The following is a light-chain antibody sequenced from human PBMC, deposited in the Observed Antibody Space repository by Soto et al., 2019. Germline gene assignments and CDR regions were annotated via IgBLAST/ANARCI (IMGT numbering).Light chain of an antibody. V-gene: IGKV3-20*01. CDR1: QSVSSSY. J-gene: IGKJ5*01. Sequence: EIVLTQSPGTLSLSPGERSTLSCRASQSVSSSYLAWYQQKPGQAPRLLIYGASSRATGIPDRFSGSGSGTDFTLTISRLEPEDFAVYYCQHYGRSLPITFGQGTRLEIK. CDR3: QHYGRSLPIT. CDR2: GAS.